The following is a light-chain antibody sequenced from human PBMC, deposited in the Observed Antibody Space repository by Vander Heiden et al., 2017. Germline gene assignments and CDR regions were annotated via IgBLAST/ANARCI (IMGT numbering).Light chain of an antibody. V-gene: IGLV1-44*01. CDR2: SND. Sequence: QSVLTQPPSASGTPGQRVTISSSGSSSNIGSYPVNWYQQLPGTAPKLLIYSNDQGPSGVPDRFSGSKSGTSASLAISGLQSEDEADYYCAAWDDSLNGPVFGGGTKLTVL. CDR3: AAWDDSLNGPV. J-gene: IGLJ2*01. CDR1: SSNIGSYP.